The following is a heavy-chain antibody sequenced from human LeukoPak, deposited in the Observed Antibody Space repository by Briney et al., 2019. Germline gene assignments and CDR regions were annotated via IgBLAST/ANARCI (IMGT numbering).Heavy chain of an antibody. CDR2: FKWDGIV. V-gene: IGHV3-74*01. J-gene: IGHJ3*02. CDR1: GFSVSTFS. Sequence: GGSLTLSCAASGFSVSTFSMHWGRQVPGKGLVWVSRFKWDGIVSYADSVKGRFTISRDNAKNTVLLQMNSLRAEDAALYYCAEEDVPLFKDAFDIWGQGTMVTVSS. CDR3: AEEDVPLFKDAFDI. D-gene: IGHD2-2*01.